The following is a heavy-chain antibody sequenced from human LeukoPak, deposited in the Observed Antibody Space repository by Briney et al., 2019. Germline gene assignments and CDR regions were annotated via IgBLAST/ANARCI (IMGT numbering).Heavy chain of an antibody. J-gene: IGHJ6*03. V-gene: IGHV1-8*01. CDR3: ARAQRTRRYYYYYYYMDV. Sequence: ASVKVSCKASGYTFTSYDINWVRQAPGQGLEWMGWMNPNSGNTGYAQKFQGRVTMTRNTSISTAYMELSSLRSEDTAVYYCARAQRTRRYYYYYYYMDVWGKGTTVTVSS. CDR1: GYTFTSYD. CDR2: MNPNSGNT. D-gene: IGHD2-2*01.